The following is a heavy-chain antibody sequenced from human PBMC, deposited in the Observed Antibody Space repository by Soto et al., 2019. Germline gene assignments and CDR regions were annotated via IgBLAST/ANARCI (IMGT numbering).Heavy chain of an antibody. Sequence: SETLYLTCTVSGGSISSDSYYWGWIRQSPEKGLERIASISYSGSTYYNPTLKSRLIISVDTSKSQFSLKLSSLTPADTAVYYGVNFWPPPYSDALNDYTDSFDYWGQGILFTVS. CDR2: ISYSGST. CDR3: VNFWPPPYSDALNDYTDSFDY. V-gene: IGHV4-39*01. CDR1: GGSISSDSYY. D-gene: IGHD3-3*01. J-gene: IGHJ4*02.